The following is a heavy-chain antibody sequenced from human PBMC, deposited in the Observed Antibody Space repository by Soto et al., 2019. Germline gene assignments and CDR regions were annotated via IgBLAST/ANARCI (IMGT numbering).Heavy chain of an antibody. CDR3: ARVGVGEGDIVATIPQGYYYMDV. CDR2: IIPILGIA. Sequence: ASVKVSCKASGGTFSSYTISWVRQAPGQGLEWMGRIIPILGIANYAQKFQGRVTITADKSTSTAYMELSSLRSEDTAVYYCARVGVGEGDIVATIPQGYYYMDVWGKGTTVTVSS. CDR1: GGTFSSYT. J-gene: IGHJ6*03. V-gene: IGHV1-69*02. D-gene: IGHD5-12*01.